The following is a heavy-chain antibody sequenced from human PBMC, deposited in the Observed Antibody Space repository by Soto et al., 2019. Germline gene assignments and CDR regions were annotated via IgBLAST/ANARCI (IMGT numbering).Heavy chain of an antibody. V-gene: IGHV1-46*01. J-gene: IGHJ1*01. CDR2: INPSGGST. CDR3: ARGTGRIISGSYYLYFQH. Sequence: APGQGLEWMGIINPSGGSTSYAQKFQGRVTMTRDTSTSTVYMELSSLRSEDTAVYYFARGTGRIISGSYYLYFQHWGQGTLVTVSS. D-gene: IGHD1-26*01.